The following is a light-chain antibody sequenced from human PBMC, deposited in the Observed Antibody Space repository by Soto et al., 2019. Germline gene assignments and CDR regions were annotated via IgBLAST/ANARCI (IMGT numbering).Light chain of an antibody. J-gene: IGKJ2*01. CDR1: QSVSSSY. V-gene: IGKV3-20*01. CDR3: QQYGRSSYT. Sequence: EIVLTQSPGTLSLSPGERVTLSCRASQSVSSSYLAWYQQKPGQAPRLLIYGASSRAPGIPDRFSGSGSGTDFTLTISRLEPEDFAVYYCQQYGRSSYTFGQGTKLEIK. CDR2: GAS.